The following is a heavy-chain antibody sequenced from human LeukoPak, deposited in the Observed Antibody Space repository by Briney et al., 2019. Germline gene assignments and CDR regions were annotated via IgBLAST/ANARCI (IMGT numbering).Heavy chain of an antibody. CDR3: AKERACSSTSCYAFDY. Sequence: GGSLRLSCAASGFTFDDYAMHWVRQAPGKGLEWVSGISWNSGSIDYADSVKGRFTISRDNAKNSLYLQMNSLRAEDTALYYCAKERACSSTSCYAFDYWGQGTLVNVSS. CDR1: GFTFDDYA. J-gene: IGHJ4*02. CDR2: ISWNSGSI. D-gene: IGHD2-2*01. V-gene: IGHV3-9*01.